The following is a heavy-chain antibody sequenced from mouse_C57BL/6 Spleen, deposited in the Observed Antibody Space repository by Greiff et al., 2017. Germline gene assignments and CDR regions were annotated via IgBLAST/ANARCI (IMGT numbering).Heavy chain of an antibody. CDR2: IWGDGST. CDR3: AKGSIDGYCGAY. J-gene: IGHJ3*01. D-gene: IGHD2-3*01. Sequence: VQLVESGPGLVAPSPSLSITCTASGFSLTSYGVSWVRQPPGKGLEWLGVIWGDGSTNYHSALISRLSTRKDNSKSQVFLKLSSLQTDDTATYYCAKGSIDGYCGAYWGQGTLVTVSA. V-gene: IGHV2-3*01. CDR1: GFSLTSYG.